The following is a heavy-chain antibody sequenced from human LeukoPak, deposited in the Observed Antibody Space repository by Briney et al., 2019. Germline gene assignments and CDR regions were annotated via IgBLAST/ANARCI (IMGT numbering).Heavy chain of an antibody. CDR1: GNYW. CDR3: IRGGSTYFQH. D-gene: IGHD5/OR15-5a*01. V-gene: IGHV3-74*01. J-gene: IGHJ1*01. Sequence: PGGSLRLSCAASGNYWMHWVRQAPGKGLVWVSRIYSDGSSTNYADSVKGRFTSSRDNAKNTLFLQMNSLRAEDTAVYYCIRGGSTYFQHWGQGTLVTVSS. CDR2: IYSDGSST.